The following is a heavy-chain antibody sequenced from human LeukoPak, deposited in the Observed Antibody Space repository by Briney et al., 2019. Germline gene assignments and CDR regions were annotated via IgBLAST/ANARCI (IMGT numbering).Heavy chain of an antibody. CDR2: ISYDGSKK. CDR1: GFTFSEFG. V-gene: IGHV3-30*04. Sequence: PGWSLRLSCAASGFTFSEFGIHWVRQAPGKGLEWLAVISYDGSKKYYGDSVKGRFTNSRDNSKSTLYLQMNSLRAEDTAVYYCARIHSGFDPPYSYYGMDVWGRGTTVTVSS. J-gene: IGHJ6*04. CDR3: ARIHSGFDPPYSYYGMDV. D-gene: IGHD5-12*01.